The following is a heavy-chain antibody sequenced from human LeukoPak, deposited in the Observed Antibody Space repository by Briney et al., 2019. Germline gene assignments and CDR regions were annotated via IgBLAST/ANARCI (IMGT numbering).Heavy chain of an antibody. V-gene: IGHV1-69*06. Sequence: SVKVSCKASGGTFSSYAISWVRQAPGQGLEWMGGIIPIFGTANYAQKFQGRVTITADKSTSTAYMELSSLRSEDTAVYYCARGPELRFLEWSYFDYWGQGTLVTVSS. D-gene: IGHD3-3*01. CDR1: GGTFSSYA. J-gene: IGHJ4*02. CDR3: ARGPELRFLEWSYFDY. CDR2: IIPIFGTA.